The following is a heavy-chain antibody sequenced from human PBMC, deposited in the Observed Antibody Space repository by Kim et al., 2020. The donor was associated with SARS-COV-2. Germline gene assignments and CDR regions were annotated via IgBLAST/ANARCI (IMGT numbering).Heavy chain of an antibody. CDR2: GCP. Sequence: GCPNWNPTLKSRATHAVDTSKNQFSLNVSSVTAADTAVYYCARGPGGVQRFWGQGALVTVSS. V-gene: IGHV4-34*01. D-gene: IGHD1-26*01. CDR3: ARGPGGVQRF. J-gene: IGHJ4*02.